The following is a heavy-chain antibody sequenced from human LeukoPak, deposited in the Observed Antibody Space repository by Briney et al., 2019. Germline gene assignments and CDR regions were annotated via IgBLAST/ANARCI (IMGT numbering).Heavy chain of an antibody. J-gene: IGHJ6*02. V-gene: IGHV3-7*03. Sequence: GGSLRLSCAASGFTFSGFWMSWVRQTPGKGLEWVANIKQDGSEKYYVDSVKGRFTISRDNAKNSLSLQMNGLRVEDTAVYFCARGGGLDVWGQGATVTVSS. D-gene: IGHD3-16*01. CDR1: GFTFSGFW. CDR2: IKQDGSEK. CDR3: ARGGGLDV.